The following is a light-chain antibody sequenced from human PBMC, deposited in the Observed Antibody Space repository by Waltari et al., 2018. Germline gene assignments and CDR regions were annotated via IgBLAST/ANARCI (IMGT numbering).Light chain of an antibody. CDR1: RSNRGSYS. J-gene: IGLJ2*01. CDR2: RDE. CDR3: AAWDDSLSGVV. Sequence: QSVVTQPPSASGAPGQRVTISCPGSRSNRGSYSVHWSQQTPGPAPKLLFYRDEYRPLGVPDRFSASKSGTTASLAISGLRSEDEADYYCAAWDDSLSGVVFGGGTKLTVL. V-gene: IGLV1-47*01.